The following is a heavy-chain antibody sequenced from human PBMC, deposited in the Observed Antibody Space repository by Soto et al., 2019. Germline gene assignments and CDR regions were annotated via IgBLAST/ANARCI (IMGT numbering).Heavy chain of an antibody. V-gene: IGHV3-49*04. CDR1: GFTFGDYA. CDR3: TKVLCSGCSCYYFDY. Sequence: GGSLRLSCTASGFTFGDYAMSWVRQAPGKGLEWVGFIRSNAYGGTTEYAASVKGRFTISRDDSKSIAYLQMNSLKTEDTAVYYCTKVLCSGCSCYYFDYWGQGTLVTVSS. D-gene: IGHD2-15*01. CDR2: IRSNAYGGTT. J-gene: IGHJ4*02.